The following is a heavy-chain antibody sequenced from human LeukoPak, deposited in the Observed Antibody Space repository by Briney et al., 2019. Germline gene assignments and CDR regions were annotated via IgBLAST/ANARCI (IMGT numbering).Heavy chain of an antibody. Sequence: SVKVSCXASGDTFSRYVITWVRQARGQGLEWMGNIVPVFGTPIYAQKFQGRVTITTDESRTTAYMELSSLRSEDTALYYCASRYTTSRHFDWDVDYWGQGTLLTVSS. V-gene: IGHV1-69*05. CDR1: GDTFSRYV. D-gene: IGHD3-9*01. J-gene: IGHJ4*02. CDR2: IVPVFGTP. CDR3: ASRYTTSRHFDWDVDY.